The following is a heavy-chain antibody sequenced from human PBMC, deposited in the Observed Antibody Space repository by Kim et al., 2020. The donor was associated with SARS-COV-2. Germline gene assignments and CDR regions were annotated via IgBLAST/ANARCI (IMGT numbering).Heavy chain of an antibody. CDR2: VGPDGSEK. Sequence: GGSLRLSCAASGFTFSSFWMNWVRQAPGKGLECVANVGPDGSEKYYLESVEGRFTISRDNAKNSLFLQMNSLRAEDTAVYYCARDPHRGGDYDYWGQGTL. V-gene: IGHV3-7*03. D-gene: IGHD4-17*01. J-gene: IGHJ4*02. CDR1: GFTFSSFW. CDR3: ARDPHRGGDYDY.